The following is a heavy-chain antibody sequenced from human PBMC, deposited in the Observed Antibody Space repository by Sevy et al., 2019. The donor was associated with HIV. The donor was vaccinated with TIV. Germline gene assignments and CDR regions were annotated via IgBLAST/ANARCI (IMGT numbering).Heavy chain of an antibody. Sequence: GGSLRLSCAASGFTFNIYAMTWVRQAPGKWLRWVSTISSSGTSTYYADSVKGRLTISRDNSKNTLYLQMNSLRAEDTAIYFCAKDHDNNWFDPWGQGTLVTVSS. D-gene: IGHD3-9*01. CDR2: ISSSGTST. CDR1: GFTFNIYA. CDR3: AKDHDNNWFDP. V-gene: IGHV3-23*01. J-gene: IGHJ5*02.